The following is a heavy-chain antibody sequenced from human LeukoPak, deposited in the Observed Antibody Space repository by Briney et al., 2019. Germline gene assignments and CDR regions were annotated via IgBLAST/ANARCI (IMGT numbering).Heavy chain of an antibody. Sequence: GGSLRLSCAASGFTFSIYAMSWVRQAPGKGLEWVSSISDSRGDTNYAASVKGRFTISRDNSKNTLYLQMNSLRAEDTAVYYCARSPRISSGWYAYFDYWGQGTLVTVSS. CDR1: GFTFSIYA. J-gene: IGHJ4*02. V-gene: IGHV3-23*01. CDR2: ISDSRGDT. D-gene: IGHD6-19*01. CDR3: ARSPRISSGWYAYFDY.